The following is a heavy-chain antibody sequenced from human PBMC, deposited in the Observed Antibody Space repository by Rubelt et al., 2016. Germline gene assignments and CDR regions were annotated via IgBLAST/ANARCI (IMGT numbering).Heavy chain of an antibody. CDR3: ANELYQRDNEYFQH. D-gene: IGHD2-2*01. Sequence: QLQLQGSGPGLVKPSETLSLTCTVSGGSISSSSYYWGWIRQPPGKGLEWIGEINHSGSTNYNPPSRRWVTISVDTSKDQFSLKLRSVTAADTAVYYCANELYQRDNEYFQHWGQGTLVTVSS. CDR1: GGSISSSSYY. CDR2: INHSGST. J-gene: IGHJ1*01. V-gene: IGHV4-39*01.